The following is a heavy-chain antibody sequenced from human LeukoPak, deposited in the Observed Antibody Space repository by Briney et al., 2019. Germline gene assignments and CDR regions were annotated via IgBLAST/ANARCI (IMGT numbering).Heavy chain of an antibody. D-gene: IGHD6-19*01. CDR1: GFTFTGYY. CDR3: ARVPYSSGWYVIDY. Sequence: ASVKVSCKASGFTFTGYYMHWVRQAPGQGLEWMGWINPNSGGTNYAQKFRGSVTMTRDTSVSTAYMELSRLTSDDTAVYYCARVPYSSGWYVIDYWGQGTLVAVSS. CDR2: INPNSGGT. V-gene: IGHV1-2*02. J-gene: IGHJ4*02.